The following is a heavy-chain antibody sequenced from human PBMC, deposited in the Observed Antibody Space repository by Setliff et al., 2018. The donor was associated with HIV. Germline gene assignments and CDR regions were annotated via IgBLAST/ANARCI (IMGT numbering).Heavy chain of an antibody. J-gene: IGHJ6*03. CDR2: IYYSGST. CDR1: GGSISSYY. V-gene: IGHV4-59*12. Sequence: LSLTCTVSGGSISSYYWSWIRQPPGKGLEWIGYIYYSGSTNYNPALKSRVTISVDTSKNQFSLKLSSVTAADTAVYYCARGRKRDGYNFYYYYMDVWDKGTTVTVSS. CDR3: ARGRKRDGYNFYYYYMDV. D-gene: IGHD5-12*01.